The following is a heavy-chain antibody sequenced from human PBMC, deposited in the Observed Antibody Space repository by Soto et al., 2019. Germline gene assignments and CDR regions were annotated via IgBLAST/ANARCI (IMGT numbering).Heavy chain of an antibody. J-gene: IGHJ4*02. CDR1: GYTFTSYG. CDR2: ISAYNGNT. CDR3: ARSIHSLNIVVVPAAYAQYYFDY. D-gene: IGHD2-2*01. Sequence: ASVKVSCKASGYTFTSYGISWVRQAPGQGLEWMGWISAYNGNTNYAQKLQGRVTMTTDTSTSTAYMELRSLRSDDTAVYYCARSIHSLNIVVVPAAYAQYYFDYWGQGTLVTVS. V-gene: IGHV1-18*01.